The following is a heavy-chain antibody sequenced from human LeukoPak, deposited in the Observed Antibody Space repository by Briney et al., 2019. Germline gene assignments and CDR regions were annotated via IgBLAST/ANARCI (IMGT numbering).Heavy chain of an antibody. CDR2: ISSSGGST. CDR3: AKDRGGYY. Sequence: GGSLRLSCAASGFTFSSYAMSWVRQAPGKGLEWVSGISSSGGSTYYADSVKGRFTISRDNSKNTLFLQLNSLRAEDTAVYYCAKDRGGYYWGQGTLVTVSS. D-gene: IGHD1-26*01. V-gene: IGHV3-23*01. CDR1: GFTFSSYA. J-gene: IGHJ4*02.